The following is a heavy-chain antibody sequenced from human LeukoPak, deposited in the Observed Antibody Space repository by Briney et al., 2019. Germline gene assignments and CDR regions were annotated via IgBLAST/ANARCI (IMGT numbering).Heavy chain of an antibody. D-gene: IGHD3-22*01. J-gene: IGHJ4*02. V-gene: IGHV3-30*18. CDR1: GFTFSSYG. CDR2: ISYDGSNK. Sequence: GRSLRLSCAASGFTFSSYGMHWVRQAPGKGLEWVAVISYDGSNKYYADSVKGRFTISRDNSKNTLYLQMNSLRAEDTAVYYCAKTGFLYDSSGYADYWGQGTLVTVSS. CDR3: AKTGFLYDSSGYADY.